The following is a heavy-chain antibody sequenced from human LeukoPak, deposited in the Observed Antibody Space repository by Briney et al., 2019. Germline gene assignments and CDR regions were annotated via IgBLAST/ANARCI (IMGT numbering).Heavy chain of an antibody. CDR1: GYTLTGYY. D-gene: IGHD6-6*01. CDR2: INPNSGGT. CDR3: ARGGTEYSSSDFDS. V-gene: IGHV1-2*02. Sequence: ASVKVSCKASGYTLTGYYMHWVRQAPGQGLEWMGWINPNSGGTNYAQKFQGRVTMTRDTSISTAYMELSRLRSDDTAVYYCARGGTEYSSSDFDSWGQGTLVTVSS. J-gene: IGHJ4*02.